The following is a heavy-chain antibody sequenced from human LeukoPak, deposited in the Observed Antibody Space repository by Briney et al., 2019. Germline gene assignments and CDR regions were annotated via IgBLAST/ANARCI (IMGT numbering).Heavy chain of an antibody. D-gene: IGHD3-3*01. CDR3: SHSGKYDFWSGTF. V-gene: IGHV3-49*04. CDR2: ITRKSYGGTT. J-gene: IGHJ4*01. CDR1: GHTSDDYT. Sequence: GGSLRLSCTASGHTSDDYTVTWVRQAPGKGLEWVGFITRKSYGGTTEYAASVKGRFTISRDDSKSIAYLEMSSLKTEDTGVYYCSHSGKYDFWSGTFWGQEPWSSSPQ.